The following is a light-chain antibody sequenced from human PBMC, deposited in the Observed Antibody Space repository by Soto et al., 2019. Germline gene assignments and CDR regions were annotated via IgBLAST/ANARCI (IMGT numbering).Light chain of an antibody. CDR2: GAS. V-gene: IGKV3-15*01. J-gene: IGKJ5*01. CDR3: QQYSNWPIT. Sequence: EIIMTQSPATLSVSPGERATLSCRASQSVSNNLAWYQQKPGQAPRLLIYGASTRANDIPARFSGSWSGTEFTLTISSLQPEDFAVYYCQQYSNWPITFGQGTRLEIK. CDR1: QSVSNN.